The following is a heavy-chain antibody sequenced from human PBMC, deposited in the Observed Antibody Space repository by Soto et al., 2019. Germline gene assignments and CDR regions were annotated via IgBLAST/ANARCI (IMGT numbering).Heavy chain of an antibody. CDR1: GFTFSSYA. D-gene: IGHD6-6*01. CDR3: AKDSRLYSSSSDYFDY. CDR2: ISGSGGST. V-gene: IGHV3-23*01. J-gene: IGHJ4*02. Sequence: LRLSCAASGFTFSSYAMSWVRQAPGKGLEWVSAISGSGGSTYYADSVKGRFTISRDNSKNTLYLQMNSLRAEDTAVYYCAKDSRLYSSSSDYFDYWGQGTLVTVSS.